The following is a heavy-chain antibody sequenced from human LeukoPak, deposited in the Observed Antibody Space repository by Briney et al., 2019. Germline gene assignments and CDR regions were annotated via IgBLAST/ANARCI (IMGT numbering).Heavy chain of an antibody. V-gene: IGHV1-2*02. J-gene: IGHJ5*02. D-gene: IGHD6-19*01. CDR3: ARDPYSSGWYNWFDP. Sequence: GASVKVSRKASGYTFTGYYMHWVRQAPGQGLEWMGWINPNSGGTNYAQKFQGRVTMTRDTSISTAYMELSRLRSDDTAVYYCARDPYSSGWYNWFDPWGQGTLVTVSS. CDR2: INPNSGGT. CDR1: GYTFTGYY.